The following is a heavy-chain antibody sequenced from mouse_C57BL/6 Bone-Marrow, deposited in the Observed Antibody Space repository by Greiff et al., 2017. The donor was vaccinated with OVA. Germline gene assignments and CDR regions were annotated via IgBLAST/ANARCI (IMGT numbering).Heavy chain of an antibody. D-gene: IGHD2-2*01. Sequence: VKLQESGPGLVAPSQSLSITCTVSGFSLTSYGVDWVRQSPGQGLEWLGVIWGVGSTNYNSALNSRLSISKDNSKSQVFLKMNSLQTDDTAMYYCAREYGYDVYAMDYWGQGTSVTVSS. CDR2: IWGVGST. J-gene: IGHJ4*01. CDR3: AREYGYDVYAMDY. CDR1: GFSLTSYG. V-gene: IGHV2-6*01.